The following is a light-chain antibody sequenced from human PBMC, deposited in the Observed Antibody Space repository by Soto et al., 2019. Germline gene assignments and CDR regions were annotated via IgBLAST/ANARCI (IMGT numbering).Light chain of an antibody. V-gene: IGKV1-39*01. CDR2: SAS. CDR1: QSINNY. CDR3: QQSITAPLT. J-gene: IGKJ4*01. Sequence: DIPMTQSPSSLSASVGDRVTITCRASQSINNYLNWYQQKPGKAPKLLIYSASSLQSGVPSRFSGSGSGTDFTLTIAGLQPEDSASYFCQQSITAPLTFGGGTKVEIK.